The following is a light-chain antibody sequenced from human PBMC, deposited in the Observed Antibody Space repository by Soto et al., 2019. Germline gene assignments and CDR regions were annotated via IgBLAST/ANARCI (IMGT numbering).Light chain of an antibody. V-gene: IGKV3-15*01. CDR3: QQYNNWPFIT. CDR1: QSVSGSY. J-gene: IGKJ1*01. Sequence: EIVLTQSPGTLSLSPGERATLSCRASQSVSGSYLAWYQQKPGQAPRLLIYSASRRATGFPGRFSGSGSGTDFTLTISSLQSEDLAVYYCQQYNNWPFITFDQGTKVDIK. CDR2: SAS.